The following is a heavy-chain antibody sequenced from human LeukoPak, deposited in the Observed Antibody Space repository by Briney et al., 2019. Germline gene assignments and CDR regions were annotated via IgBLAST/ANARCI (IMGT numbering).Heavy chain of an antibody. CDR3: AMYGDYVMGYYYYYMDV. Sequence: SVKVSCXASGGTFSSYAISWVRQAPGQGLVWMGGIIPIFGTANYAQKFQGRVTITADESTSTAYMELSSLRSEDTAVYYCAMYGDYVMGYYYYYMDVWGKGTTVTVSS. D-gene: IGHD4-17*01. V-gene: IGHV1-69*13. J-gene: IGHJ6*03. CDR1: GGTFSSYA. CDR2: IIPIFGTA.